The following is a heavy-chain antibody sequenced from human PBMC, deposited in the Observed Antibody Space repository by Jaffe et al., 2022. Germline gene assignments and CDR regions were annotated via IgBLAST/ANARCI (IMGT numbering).Heavy chain of an antibody. CDR3: ARLRCSGGSCYRPRDAFDI. J-gene: IGHJ3*02. CDR2: IYYSGST. Sequence: QLQLQESGPGLVKPSETLSLTCTVSGGSISSSSYYWGWIRQPPGKGLEWIGSIYYSGSTYYNPSLKSRVTISVDTSKNQFSLKLSSVTAADTAVYYCARLRCSGGSCYRPRDAFDIWGQGTMVTVSS. CDR1: GGSISSSSYY. D-gene: IGHD2-15*01. V-gene: IGHV4-39*01.